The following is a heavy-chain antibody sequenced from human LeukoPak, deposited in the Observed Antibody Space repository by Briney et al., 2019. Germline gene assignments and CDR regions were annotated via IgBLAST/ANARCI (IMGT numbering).Heavy chain of an antibody. CDR2: ISGSGGGT. J-gene: IGHJ4*02. V-gene: IGHV3-23*01. D-gene: IGHD6-13*01. CDR1: GLTFQRYG. CDR3: AKNAAAPPKGPLFHY. Sequence: PGGSLRLSCEASGLTFQRYGVSWVRQAPGKGLEWVSNISGSGGGTHYASSVKDRAAISRDNSKNTLFLQMNSLRAEDTAIYYCAKNAAAPPKGPLFHYWGQGTLVTVSS.